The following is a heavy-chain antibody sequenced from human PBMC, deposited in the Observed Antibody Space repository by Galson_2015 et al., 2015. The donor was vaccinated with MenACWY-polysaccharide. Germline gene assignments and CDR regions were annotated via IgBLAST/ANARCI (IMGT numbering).Heavy chain of an antibody. CDR3: AKDFLRGCAYPPGELDD. J-gene: IGHJ4*02. CDR2: ISYDGSSK. Sequence: SLRLSCAASGFAFRSYNMHWVRQAPGKGLEWVAVISYDGSSKYYIESVKGRFTISRDNSKNTVYLQMNSLRAEDTAVYYCAKDFLRGCAYPPGELDDWGQGTLVTVSP. D-gene: IGHD3-16*01. V-gene: IGHV3-30*18. CDR1: GFAFRSYN.